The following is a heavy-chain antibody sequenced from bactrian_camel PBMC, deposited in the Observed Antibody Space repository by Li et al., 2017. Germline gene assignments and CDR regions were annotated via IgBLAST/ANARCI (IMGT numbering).Heavy chain of an antibody. V-gene: IGHV3S31*01. Sequence: VQLVESGGGLVRPGGSLRLSCKVSGGTFSRWVMDWVRQAPGKGFEWVSAIVSFGNKTYYADSVKGRFTISRDNAKNTLYLQMNSLKSEDTAMYWCTARELYWGQGTQVTVS. CDR2: IVSFGNKT. CDR3: TARELY. CDR1: GGTFSRWV. J-gene: IGHJ4*01. D-gene: IGHD7*01.